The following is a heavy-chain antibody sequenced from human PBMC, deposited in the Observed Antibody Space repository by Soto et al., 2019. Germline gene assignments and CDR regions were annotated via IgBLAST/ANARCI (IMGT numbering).Heavy chain of an antibody. CDR2: IIPIFGTA. CDR3: ARVRYDSSGYYGCWCNYCGMDV. Sequence: GASVKVSCKASGGTFSSYAISWVRQAPGQGLEWMGGIIPIFGTANYAQKFQGRVTITADESTSTAYMELSSLRSEDTAVYYCARVRYDSSGYYGCWCNYCGMDVWGQGTTVTVSS. J-gene: IGHJ6*02. D-gene: IGHD3-22*01. CDR1: GGTFSSYA. V-gene: IGHV1-69*13.